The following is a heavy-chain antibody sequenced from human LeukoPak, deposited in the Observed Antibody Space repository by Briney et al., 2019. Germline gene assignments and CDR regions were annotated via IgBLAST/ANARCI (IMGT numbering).Heavy chain of an antibody. D-gene: IGHD3-22*01. Sequence: GASVRVSCKASGGTFSSYAISWVRQAPGQGLEWMGGIIPIFGTANYAQKFQGRVTITADESTSTAYMELSSLRSEDTAVYYCACGTHYDSSGYYYSGYYFDYWGQGTLVTVSS. CDR2: IIPIFGTA. CDR3: ACGTHYDSSGYYYSGYYFDY. J-gene: IGHJ4*02. CDR1: GGTFSSYA. V-gene: IGHV1-69*13.